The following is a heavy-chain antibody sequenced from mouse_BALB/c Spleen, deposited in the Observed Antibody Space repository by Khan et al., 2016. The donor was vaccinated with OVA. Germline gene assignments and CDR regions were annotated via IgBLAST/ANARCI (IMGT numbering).Heavy chain of an antibody. CDR3: AKREAMDY. J-gene: IGHJ4*01. V-gene: IGHV5-17*02. Sequence: EVELVESGGGLVQPGGSRKLSCAASGFTFSSFGMHWVRQAPEKGLEWVAYISSGGSNTYYEDTVKGRFTLPRDKPTNTLFLQMNSLGSEDTAMYYCAKREAMDYWGQGTSVTVSS. CDR1: GFTFSSFG. CDR2: ISSGGSNT.